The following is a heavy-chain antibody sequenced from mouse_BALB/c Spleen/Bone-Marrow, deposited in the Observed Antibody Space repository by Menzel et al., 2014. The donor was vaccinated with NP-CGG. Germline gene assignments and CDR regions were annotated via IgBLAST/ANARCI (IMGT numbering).Heavy chain of an antibody. CDR2: IDPYNGGT. Sequence: LQQSGPELVKPGASVKVSCKASGYAFTSYNMFWVKQSHGKSLEWIGYIDPYNGGTSYNQKFKGKATLTVDKSSSTAYMHLSSLTSEDSAVYYCARSRDVGYFDYWGQGTTLTVSS. CDR3: ARSRDVGYFDY. J-gene: IGHJ2*01. CDR1: GYAFTSYN. D-gene: IGHD3-3*01. V-gene: IGHV1S135*01.